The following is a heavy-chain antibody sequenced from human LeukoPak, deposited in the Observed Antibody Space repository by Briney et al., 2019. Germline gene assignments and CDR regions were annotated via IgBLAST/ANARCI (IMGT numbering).Heavy chain of an antibody. Sequence: SETLSFTCAVYGGSFSSYYWSWIRQPPGKGLEWIGHIYYSGSTNYNPSLKSRVTISIDTSKNQFSLRLSSVTAADTAVYYCARGAAGYSYGWGQGTLVTVSS. CDR3: ARGAAGYSYG. CDR2: IYYSGST. CDR1: GGSFSSYY. J-gene: IGHJ4*02. D-gene: IGHD5-18*01. V-gene: IGHV4-59*01.